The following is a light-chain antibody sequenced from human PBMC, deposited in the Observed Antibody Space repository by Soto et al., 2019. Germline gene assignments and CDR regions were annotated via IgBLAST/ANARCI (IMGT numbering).Light chain of an antibody. Sequence: QAVVTQPPSASEAPGQRVTISCSGSNANIGVNIVNWYQQLPGSAPKLLIYTNDQRPSGVPDRFSGSKSGTSASLAISGLQSDDEADYYCAAWDDSLNGWVFGGGTKLPVL. CDR2: TND. J-gene: IGLJ3*02. CDR1: NANIGVNI. V-gene: IGLV1-44*01. CDR3: AAWDDSLNGWV.